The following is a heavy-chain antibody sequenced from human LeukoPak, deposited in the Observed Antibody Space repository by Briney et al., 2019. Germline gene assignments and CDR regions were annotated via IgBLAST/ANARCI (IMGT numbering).Heavy chain of an antibody. D-gene: IGHD3-22*01. CDR3: ARNSDYYDSSGYYPQDNFDY. CDR2: INHSGST. J-gene: IGHJ4*02. V-gene: IGHV4-34*01. Sequence: SETLSLTRAVYGGSFSGYYWSWIRQPPGKGLEWIGEINHSGSTNYNPSLKSRVTISVDTSKNQFSLKLSSVTAADTAVYYCARNSDYYDSSGYYPQDNFDYWGQGTLVTVSS. CDR1: GGSFSGYY.